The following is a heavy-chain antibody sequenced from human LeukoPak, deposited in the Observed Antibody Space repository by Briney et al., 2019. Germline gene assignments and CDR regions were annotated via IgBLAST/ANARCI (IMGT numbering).Heavy chain of an antibody. CDR3: ARDETIFGVVTQEY. D-gene: IGHD3-3*01. CDR2: ISSSSSYI. Sequence: TGGSLRLSCAASGFTFSSYSMNWVRQAPGKGLEWVSSISSSSSYIYYADSVKGRFTISRDNAKNSLYLQMNSLRAEDTAVYYCARDETIFGVVTQEYWGQGTLVTVSS. J-gene: IGHJ4*02. CDR1: GFTFSSYS. V-gene: IGHV3-21*01.